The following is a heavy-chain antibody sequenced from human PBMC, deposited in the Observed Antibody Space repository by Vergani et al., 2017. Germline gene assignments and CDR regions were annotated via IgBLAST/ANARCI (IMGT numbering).Heavy chain of an antibody. J-gene: IGHJ6*03. Sequence: QVQLQQWGAGLLKPSETLSLTCAVYGRSFSDYYWSWIRQPPGKGLEWIGEINHSGSTNYNPSLKSRVTISVDTSKNQFSLKLSSVPAAGTAVYYCARGRGYCSGGSCYSSGNYYMHVWGKGTTVTVSS. D-gene: IGHD2-15*01. V-gene: IGHV4-34*01. CDR2: INHSGST. CDR1: GRSFSDYY. CDR3: ARGRGYCSGGSCYSSGNYYMHV.